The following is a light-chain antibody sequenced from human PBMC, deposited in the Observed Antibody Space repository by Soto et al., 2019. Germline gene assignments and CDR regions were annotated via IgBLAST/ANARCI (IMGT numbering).Light chain of an antibody. Sequence: EIVLTQSPGTLSLSPGERATLSCRASQSVSSAYLAWYQQIPGQAPRLLIYGASSRATGIPDRFSGSGSWTEFTLTISGLEPDDFAVYYCQQSGSSFYTFGQGNKLEIK. CDR2: GAS. J-gene: IGKJ2*01. CDR3: QQSGSSFYT. V-gene: IGKV3-20*01. CDR1: QSVSSAY.